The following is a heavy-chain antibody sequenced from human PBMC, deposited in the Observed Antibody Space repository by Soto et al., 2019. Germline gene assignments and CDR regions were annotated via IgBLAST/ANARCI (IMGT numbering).Heavy chain of an antibody. CDR1: GFTFSSYA. CDR3: AKGSEFSNSYTLDFDF. D-gene: IGHD6-6*01. J-gene: IGHJ4*02. V-gene: IGHV3-23*01. Sequence: GGSLRLSCSASGFTFSSYAMSWVRQAPGRGLEWVSIISGNGGSTYYAASVKGRFTISRDNTKNTLYLQMDSLTAEDTAVYYCAKGSEFSNSYTLDFDFWGQGALVTVSS. CDR2: ISGNGGST.